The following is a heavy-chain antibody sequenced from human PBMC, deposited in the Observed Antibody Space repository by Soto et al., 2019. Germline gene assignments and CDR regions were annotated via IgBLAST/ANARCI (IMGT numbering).Heavy chain of an antibody. CDR3: ARGLAGTDDY. Sequence: SETLSLTCDVSGVSISSGNWWSWVRQPPGKGLEWIAEVYNDGSANYHPSLESRATISVDRSKNQFSLKLSSVTAADTAVYYCARGLAGTDDYWGQGTLVTVSS. V-gene: IGHV4-4*02. J-gene: IGHJ4*02. CDR2: VYNDGSA. CDR1: GVSISSGNW. D-gene: IGHD6-13*01.